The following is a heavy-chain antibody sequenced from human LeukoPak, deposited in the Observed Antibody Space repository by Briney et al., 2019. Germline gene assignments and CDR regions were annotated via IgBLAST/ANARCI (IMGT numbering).Heavy chain of an antibody. CDR3: TRDRYSGSYLQSGPCAH. CDR2: IAYDGSNK. Sequence: PGRSLRLSCAASGFTFSSYGMHSVRQAPGKGLEWVAIIAYDGSNKHYADSVKGRFTISRDNSKNTLYLQMNSLRAEDTAVYYCTRDRYSGSYLQSGPCAHWGQGTLVTVSS. CDR1: GFTFSSYG. D-gene: IGHD1-26*01. J-gene: IGHJ4*02. V-gene: IGHV3-30*03.